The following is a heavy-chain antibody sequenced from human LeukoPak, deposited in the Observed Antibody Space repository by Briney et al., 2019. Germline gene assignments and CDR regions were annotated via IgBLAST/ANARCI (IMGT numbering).Heavy chain of an antibody. J-gene: IGHJ4*01. V-gene: IGHV3-23*01. CDR2: ISGSGGST. CDR1: GFTFSSYA. D-gene: IGHD1-26*01. CDR3: GKDQGGGQSITIVGATRGDFDC. Sequence: GGSLRLSCAASGFTFSSYAMSWVRQAPGKGLEWVSAISGSGGSTYYADSVKGRFTISRDNSRNTLYLQMNSLRADDTAVYYCGKDQGGGQSITIVGATRGDFDCWGQEPWSPSPQ.